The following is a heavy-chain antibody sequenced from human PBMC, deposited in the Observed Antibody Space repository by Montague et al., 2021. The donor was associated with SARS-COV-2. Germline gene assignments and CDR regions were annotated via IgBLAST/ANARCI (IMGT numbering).Heavy chain of an antibody. CDR1: GGSVSSSSYD. J-gene: IGHJ4*01. D-gene: IGHD1-26*01. V-gene: IGHV4-39*07. CDR2: VSDSGST. Sequence: SETLSLTCSVSGGSVSSSSYDWGWIRQPPGKGLEWIGTVSDSGSTSYNPSLKSRVTISVDTPKNQFSLKLSSVTAADTAVYYCADSLSGNQERGDYWGHGTLVTVSS. CDR3: ADSLSGNQERGDY.